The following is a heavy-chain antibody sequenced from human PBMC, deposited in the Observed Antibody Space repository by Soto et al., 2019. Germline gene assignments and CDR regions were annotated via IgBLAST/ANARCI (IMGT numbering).Heavy chain of an antibody. CDR2: IIPILGTT. Sequence: SVKVSCKASRDTFDSYAMTWVRLAPGQGLEWMGGIIPILGTTKYAQKFQGRVTMTTDESTSTVYMELSSLRSEDGAVYYCAAGGKNGYIKWGQGTQVTVSS. J-gene: IGHJ4*02. D-gene: IGHD1-1*01. V-gene: IGHV1-69*05. CDR1: RDTFDSYA. CDR3: AAGGKNGYIK.